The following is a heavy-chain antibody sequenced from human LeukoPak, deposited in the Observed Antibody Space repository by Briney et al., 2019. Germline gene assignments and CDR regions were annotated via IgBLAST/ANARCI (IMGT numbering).Heavy chain of an antibody. V-gene: IGHV4-34*01. CDR2: INHSGST. Sequence: SETLSVTCAVYGGSFSGYYWSWIRQPPGKGLEWIGEINHSGSTNYNPSLKSRVTISVDTSKNQFSLKLSSVTAADTAVYYCARDRSYFSGSSEPHFDYWGQGTLVTVSS. CDR3: ARDRSYFSGSSEPHFDY. J-gene: IGHJ4*02. CDR1: GGSFSGYY. D-gene: IGHD1-26*01.